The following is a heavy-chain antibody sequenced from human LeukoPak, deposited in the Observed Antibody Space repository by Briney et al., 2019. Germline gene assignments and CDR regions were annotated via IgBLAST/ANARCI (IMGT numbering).Heavy chain of an antibody. CDR3: AKETYCSSTSCRSQYFQH. Sequence: GGSLRLSCAASGFTFSSYGMHWVRQAPGKGLEWVAFIRYDGSNKYYADSVKGRFTISRDNSKNTLYLQMNCLRAEDTAVYYCAKETYCSSTSCRSQYFQHWGQGTLVTVSS. CDR2: IRYDGSNK. D-gene: IGHD2-2*01. V-gene: IGHV3-30*02. CDR1: GFTFSSYG. J-gene: IGHJ1*01.